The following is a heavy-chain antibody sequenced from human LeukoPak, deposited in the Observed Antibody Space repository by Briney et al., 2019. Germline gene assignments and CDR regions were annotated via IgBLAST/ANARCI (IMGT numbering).Heavy chain of an antibody. Sequence: KPSETLSLTCAVYGGSFSGYYWSWIRQPPGKGLEWIGEINHSGSTNYNPSLKSRVTISVDTSKNQFSLKLSSVTAADTAVYYCARGPSAITMIVASMTGFDYWGQGTLVTVSS. CDR2: INHSGST. J-gene: IGHJ4*02. CDR1: GGSFSGYY. D-gene: IGHD3-22*01. CDR3: ARGPSAITMIVASMTGFDY. V-gene: IGHV4-34*01.